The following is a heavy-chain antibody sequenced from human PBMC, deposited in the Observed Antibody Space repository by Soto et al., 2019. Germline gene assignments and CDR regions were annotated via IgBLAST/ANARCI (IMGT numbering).Heavy chain of an antibody. V-gene: IGHV4-59*01. J-gene: IGHJ5*02. D-gene: IGHD3-3*01. Sequence: QVQLQESGPGLVKPSETLSLTCTVSGGSISSYYWSWIRQPPGKGLEWIGYIYYSGSTNYNPSLKRRVTISVDTSKNQFSLKLSSVTAADTAVYYCARDLTIFGGGNWFDPWGQGTLVTVSS. CDR1: GGSISSYY. CDR2: IYYSGST. CDR3: ARDLTIFGGGNWFDP.